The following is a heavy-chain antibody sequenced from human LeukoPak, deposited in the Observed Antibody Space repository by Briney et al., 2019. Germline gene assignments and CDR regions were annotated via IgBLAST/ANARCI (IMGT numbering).Heavy chain of an antibody. CDR1: GGSIASGEYY. J-gene: IGHJ4*02. V-gene: IGHV4-30-4*01. CDR2: VYYTGNI. CDR3: ARHSSVRSPFDY. D-gene: IGHD5/OR15-5a*01. Sequence: PSQTLSLTCTVSGGSIASGEYYWNWIRQPPGKGLEWIAHVYYTGNIFYNPSLKSRVTMSVDTSKNQFSLKLSSVTAADTAVYYCARHSSVRSPFDYWGQGTLVAVSS.